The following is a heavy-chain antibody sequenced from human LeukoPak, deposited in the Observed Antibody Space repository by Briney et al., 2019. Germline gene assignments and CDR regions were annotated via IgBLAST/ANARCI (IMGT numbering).Heavy chain of an antibody. V-gene: IGHV3-74*01. CDR3: ASLYYYGSSGYLPFDY. J-gene: IGHJ4*02. Sequence: GGSLRLSCAASGFTFSSYWMHWVRQAPGKGLVWVSRINSDGSSTSYADSVKGRFTISRDNVKNTLYLQMNSLRAEDTAVYYCASLYYYGSSGYLPFDYWGQGTLVTVSS. D-gene: IGHD3-22*01. CDR1: GFTFSSYW. CDR2: INSDGSST.